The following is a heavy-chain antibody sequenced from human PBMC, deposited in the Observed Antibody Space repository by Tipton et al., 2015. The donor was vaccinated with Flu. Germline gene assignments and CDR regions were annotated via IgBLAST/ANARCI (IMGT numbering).Heavy chain of an antibody. V-gene: IGHV4-59*11. J-gene: IGHJ4*02. CDR2: IYFSGST. Sequence: TLSLTCSVSGGSISGHYWNWIRQPPGKGLEWIGYIYFSGSTEYNPSLRSRVTISLDTSKKHFSLNLSSVIAADTAMYYCARDSSGYSIFFDYWGQGTLVTVSS. D-gene: IGHD3-22*01. CDR1: GGSISGHY. CDR3: ARDSSGYSIFFDY.